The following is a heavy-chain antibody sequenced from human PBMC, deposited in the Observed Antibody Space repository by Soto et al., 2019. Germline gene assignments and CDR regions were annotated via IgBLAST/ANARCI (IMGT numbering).Heavy chain of an antibody. J-gene: IGHJ1*01. Sequence: ASVKVSCKASGYTFTSYGISWVRQAPGQGLEWMGWISAYNGNTNYAQKLQGRVTMTTDTSTSTAYMELRSLRSDDTAVYYCARDLGVIAVAGTEPPQHWGQGTLVTVSS. V-gene: IGHV1-18*01. CDR2: ISAYNGNT. CDR3: ARDLGVIAVAGTEPPQH. D-gene: IGHD6-19*01. CDR1: GYTFTSYG.